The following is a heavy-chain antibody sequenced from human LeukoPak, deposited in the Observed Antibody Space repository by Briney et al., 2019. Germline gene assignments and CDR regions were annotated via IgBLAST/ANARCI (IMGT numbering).Heavy chain of an antibody. Sequence: GGSLRLSCAASGFTFSNYWMSWVRQAPGKGLEWVANIKQDGSEKCYVDSVKGRFTISRDNAKNSLYLQMNSLRAEDTAVYYCARDRWELLSNSYHYCGLDVWGQGTTVAVSS. J-gene: IGHJ6*02. CDR2: IKQDGSEK. V-gene: IGHV3-7*01. D-gene: IGHD2-15*01. CDR1: GFTFSNYW. CDR3: ARDRWELLSNSYHYCGLDV.